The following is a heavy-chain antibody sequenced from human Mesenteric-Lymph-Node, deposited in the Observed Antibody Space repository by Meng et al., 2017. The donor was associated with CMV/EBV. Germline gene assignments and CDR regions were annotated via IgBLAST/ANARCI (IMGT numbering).Heavy chain of an antibody. CDR1: GGTFSSYE. CDR2: NEKALEKK. CDR3: ARGIFDWPWDF. V-gene: IGHV1-69*01. D-gene: IGHD3-9*01. Sequence: WKAAGGTFSSYEMRWVRQARGEGIEWMGENEKALEKKKYEKKYKGRVKITADESTDTAYMELNSLRSEDTAFYYCARGIFDWPWDFWGQGTLVTVSS. J-gene: IGHJ4*02.